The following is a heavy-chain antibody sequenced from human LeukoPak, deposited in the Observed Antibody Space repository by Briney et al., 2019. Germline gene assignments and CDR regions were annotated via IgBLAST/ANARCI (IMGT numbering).Heavy chain of an antibody. CDR3: ARGVDRYDSSGYYPRGSPTLPEADY. Sequence: RAPVRISCKTSGGTFSSYTISWVRQAPVQRLEWMGRIIPLLGIANYAQKFLGGVTTTADKSTRTAYTELSSLRAEDTAVYYCARGVDRYDSSGYYPRGSPTLPEADYWGQGTLVTVSS. V-gene: IGHV1-69*02. CDR1: GGTFSSYT. D-gene: IGHD3-22*01. J-gene: IGHJ4*02. CDR2: IIPLLGIA.